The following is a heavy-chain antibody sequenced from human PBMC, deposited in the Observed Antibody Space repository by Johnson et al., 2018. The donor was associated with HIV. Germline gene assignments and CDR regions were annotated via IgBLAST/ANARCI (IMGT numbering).Heavy chain of an antibody. V-gene: IGHV3-30*02. CDR3: TTVLRYDILTGYWLGAFDI. D-gene: IGHD3-9*01. J-gene: IGHJ3*02. CDR1: GFTFSSYG. CDR2: IRYDGSNK. Sequence: QMLLVESGGGVVQPGGSLRLSCAASGFTFSSYGMHWVRQAPGKGLEWVTFIRYDGSNKYYADSVKGRFTISRDNSKNTLYLQMNSLKTEDTAVYYCTTVLRYDILTGYWLGAFDIWGQGTMVTVSS.